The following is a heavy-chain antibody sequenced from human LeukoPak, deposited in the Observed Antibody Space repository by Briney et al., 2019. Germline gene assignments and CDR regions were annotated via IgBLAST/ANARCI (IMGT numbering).Heavy chain of an antibody. CDR3: AREEVYCSSTSCYIFDY. J-gene: IGHJ4*02. CDR2: ISAYNGNT. Sequence: ASVKVSCKASGYTFTSYGISWVRQAPGQGLEWMGWISAYNGNTDYAQKLQGRVTMTTDTSTSTAYMELRSLRSDDTAVYYCAREEVYCSSTSCYIFDYWGQGTLVTVSS. CDR1: GYTFTSYG. V-gene: IGHV1-18*01. D-gene: IGHD2-2*02.